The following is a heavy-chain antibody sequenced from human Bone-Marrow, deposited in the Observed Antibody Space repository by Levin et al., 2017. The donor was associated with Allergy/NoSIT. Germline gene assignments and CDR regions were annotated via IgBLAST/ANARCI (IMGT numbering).Heavy chain of an antibody. CDR2: INHSGST. V-gene: IGHV4-39*07. D-gene: IGHD3-9*01. Sequence: QSQTLSLTCTVSGYSISGNTYYWGWIRQPPGKGLEWIGSINHSGSTYYNPSLQSRVTISVDTSKNQFSLKLTSVTAADTAVYYCARAGRYDYWSQGTLVTVSS. CDR1: GYSISGNTYY. J-gene: IGHJ4*02. CDR3: ARAGRYDY.